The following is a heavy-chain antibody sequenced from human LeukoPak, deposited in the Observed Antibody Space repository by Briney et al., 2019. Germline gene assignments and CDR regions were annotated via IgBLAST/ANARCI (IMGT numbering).Heavy chain of an antibody. CDR3: ARDPGAAAHENWFDP. J-gene: IGHJ5*02. Sequence: GGSLRLSYAASGFSFSSYWMTWVRQAPGKGLEWVANIKEDGSEQYYVESVKGRFTNSRDNAKNSLYLQMNNLRVEDTAVYYCARDPGAAAHENWFDPWGQGTPVTVSS. CDR2: IKEDGSEQ. D-gene: IGHD6-13*01. CDR1: GFSFSSYW. V-gene: IGHV3-7*01.